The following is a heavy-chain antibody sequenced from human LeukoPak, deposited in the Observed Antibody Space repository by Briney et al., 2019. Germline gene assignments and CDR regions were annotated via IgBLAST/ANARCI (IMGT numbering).Heavy chain of an antibody. CDR3: ARVMTTVTEDGFDI. J-gene: IGHJ3*02. Sequence: SETLSLTCTVSGGSINSSSYFWGWIRQPPGKVLEWIGSVYYSGSTYYNPSLKSRVTISVDTSKNQFSLKLSSVTAADTAVYFCARVMTTVTEDGFDIWGQGTVVTVSS. V-gene: IGHV4-39*01. CDR2: VYYSGST. CDR1: GGSINSSSYF. D-gene: IGHD4-17*01.